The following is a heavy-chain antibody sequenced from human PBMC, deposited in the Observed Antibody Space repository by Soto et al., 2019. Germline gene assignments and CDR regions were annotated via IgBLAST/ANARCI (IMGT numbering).Heavy chain of an antibody. CDR2: IYYSGST. V-gene: IGHV4-39*01. D-gene: IGHD3-22*01. Sequence: SETLSLTCTVSGGSISSSSYYWGWIRQPPGKGLEWIGSIYYSGSTYYNPSLKSRVTISVDTSKNQFSLKLSSVTAADTAVYYCARQNNYYDSSGYDYYYGMDVWGQGTTVTVSS. J-gene: IGHJ6*02. CDR1: GGSISSSSYY. CDR3: ARQNNYYDSSGYDYYYGMDV.